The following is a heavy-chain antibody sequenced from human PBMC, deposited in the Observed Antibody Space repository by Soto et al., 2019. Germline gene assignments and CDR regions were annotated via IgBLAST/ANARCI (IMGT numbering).Heavy chain of an antibody. CDR2: INHSGST. CDR3: ARGPDITIFGVGTYYYYYYMDV. D-gene: IGHD3-3*01. J-gene: IGHJ6*03. V-gene: IGHV4-34*01. Sequence: SETLCLTCTVSGGSISSYYWSWIRQPPGKGLEWIGEINHSGSTNYNPSLKSRVTISVDTSKNQFSLKLSSVTAADTAVYYCARGPDITIFGVGTYYYYYYMDVWGKGTTVTVSS. CDR1: GGSISSYY.